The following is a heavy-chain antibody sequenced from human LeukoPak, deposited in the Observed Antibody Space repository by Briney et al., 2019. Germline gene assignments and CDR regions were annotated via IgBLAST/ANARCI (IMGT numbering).Heavy chain of an antibody. CDR3: ARDYYDSSGTRSQH. Sequence: ASVKVSCEASGYTFTSYAINWVRQATGQGLEWMGWMNPISGNTGYAQKFQGRVTMTRNTSITTAYMELSSLRSEDTAVYYCARDYYDSSGTRSQHWGQGTLVTVSS. CDR2: MNPISGNT. D-gene: IGHD3-22*01. J-gene: IGHJ1*01. CDR1: GYTFTSYA. V-gene: IGHV1-8*01.